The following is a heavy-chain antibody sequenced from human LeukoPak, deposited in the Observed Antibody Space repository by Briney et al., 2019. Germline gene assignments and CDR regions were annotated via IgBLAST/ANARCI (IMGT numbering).Heavy chain of an antibody. CDR3: ARCVGGDCYPQRIWFDP. CDR2: ISAYNGNT. J-gene: IGHJ5*02. V-gene: IGHV1-18*01. D-gene: IGHD2-21*02. CDR1: GYTFTSYG. Sequence: ASVKVSCKASGYTFTSYGISWVRQAPGQGLEWMGWISAYNGNTNYAQKLQGRVTMTTDTSTSTAYMELRSLRSDDTAVYYCARCVGGDCYPQRIWFDPWGQGTLVTVSS.